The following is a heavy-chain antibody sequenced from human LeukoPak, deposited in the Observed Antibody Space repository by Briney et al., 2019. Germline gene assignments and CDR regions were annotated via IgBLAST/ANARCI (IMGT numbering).Heavy chain of an antibody. J-gene: IGHJ6*02. Sequence: PSGTLSLTCTVSGGSVSSGSYYWSWIRQPPGKGLEWIGYLYYSGSTNYNPSLKSRVTISVDTSKNQFSLKLSSVTAADTAVYYCARDLKQQLESYYYYGMDVWGQGTTVTVSS. V-gene: IGHV4-61*01. CDR1: GGSVSSGSYY. CDR3: ARDLKQQLESYYYYGMDV. CDR2: LYYSGST. D-gene: IGHD6-13*01.